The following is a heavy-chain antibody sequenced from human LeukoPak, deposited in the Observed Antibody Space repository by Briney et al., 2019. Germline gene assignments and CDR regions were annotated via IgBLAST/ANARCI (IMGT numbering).Heavy chain of an antibody. D-gene: IGHD4-17*01. CDR1: GFTFSSYS. V-gene: IGHV3-21*04. CDR3: AREPYYGDYHLDY. Sequence: GGSLRLSCAASGFTFSSYSMNWVRQAPGKGLEWVSSISTSSIYIYYADSVKGRFTISRDNAKNSLYLQMNSLRAEDTAVYYCAREPYYGDYHLDYWGQGALVTVSS. J-gene: IGHJ4*02. CDR2: ISTSSIYI.